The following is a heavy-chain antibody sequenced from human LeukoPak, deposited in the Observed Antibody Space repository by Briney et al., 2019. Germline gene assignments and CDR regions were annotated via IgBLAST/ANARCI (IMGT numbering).Heavy chain of an antibody. V-gene: IGHV1-2*06. CDR2: INPNSGGT. Sequence: ASVKVSCKASGYTFTGYYMHLVRQAPGQGLEWMGRINPNSGGTNYAQKFQGRVTMTRDTSISTAYMELSRLRSDDTAVYYCARGYGSGSYTPVFDYWGQGTLVTVSS. J-gene: IGHJ4*02. D-gene: IGHD3-10*01. CDR3: ARGYGSGSYTPVFDY. CDR1: GYTFTGYY.